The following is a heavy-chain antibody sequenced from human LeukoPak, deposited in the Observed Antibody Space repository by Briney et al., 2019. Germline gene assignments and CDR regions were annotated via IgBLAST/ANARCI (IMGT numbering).Heavy chain of an antibody. V-gene: IGHV4-59*01. CDR1: GGSFSSSY. J-gene: IGHJ4*02. D-gene: IGHD6-13*01. CDR2: IYYSGST. Sequence: SETLSLTCTVSGGSFSSSYWSWIRQPPGKGLEWIGYIYYSGSTNYSPSLRSRVTISVDTSKNRFSLKLSSVTAADTAVYYCARGIAAAGYSPDYFDYWGQGTLVTVSS. CDR3: ARGIAAAGYSPDYFDY.